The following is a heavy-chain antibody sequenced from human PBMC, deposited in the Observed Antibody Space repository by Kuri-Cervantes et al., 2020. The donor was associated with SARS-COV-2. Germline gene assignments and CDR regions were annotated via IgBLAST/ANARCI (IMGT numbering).Heavy chain of an antibody. D-gene: IGHD4-17*01. CDR3: ARANYGDYVICFDP. Sequence: SVQVTCKASGGTFSSYAISWVRQAPGQGLEWMGGIIPIFGTANYAQKFQGRVTITADESTSTAYMELSSLRSEDTAVYYCARANYGDYVICFDPWGQGTLVTVSS. CDR1: GGTFSSYA. V-gene: IGHV1-69*01. CDR2: IIPIFGTA. J-gene: IGHJ5*02.